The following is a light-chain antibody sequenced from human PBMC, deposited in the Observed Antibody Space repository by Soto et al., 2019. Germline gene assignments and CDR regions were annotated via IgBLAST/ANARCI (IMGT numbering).Light chain of an antibody. Sequence: EIVLTQSPGTLSLSPGERATLSCRVSQSVTSRYLAWHQQRPGQAPRLLIYGASTRATGIPDRFSGSGSGTDFTLTISRLEPEDFAVYYCQQYGSSPGTFGQGTKVEIK. CDR2: GAS. J-gene: IGKJ1*01. CDR3: QQYGSSPGT. CDR1: QSVTSRY. V-gene: IGKV3-20*01.